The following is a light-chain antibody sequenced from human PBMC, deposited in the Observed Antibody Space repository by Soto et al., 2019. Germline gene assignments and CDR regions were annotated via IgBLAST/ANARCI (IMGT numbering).Light chain of an antibody. CDR1: QSLLHSNGNNY. CDR2: RGS. Sequence: DIVMTQSPLSLPVTPGEPASISCRSSQSLLHSNGNNYLDWFLQKPGQSPQLLIYRGSIRASGAPDRFSGSGSDTDFTLRITRVEAEDVGIYYCMRALQSTFGQGTRLEIK. CDR3: MRALQST. V-gene: IGKV2-28*01. J-gene: IGKJ5*01.